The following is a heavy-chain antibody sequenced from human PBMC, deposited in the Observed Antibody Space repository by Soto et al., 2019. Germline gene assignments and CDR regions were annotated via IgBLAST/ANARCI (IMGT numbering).Heavy chain of an antibody. Sequence: QVQLVESGGGVVQPGRSLRLSCAASGFPFTSYGMHWVREGPEKGLEWVAIIAYDGSDKYYADSVKGRFTISRDNSKNPLYLQMNSLRDEDAALYYCLGGQYYFDYRGQGTLVIVSS. J-gene: IGHJ4*02. CDR3: LGGQYYFDY. CDR2: IAYDGSDK. D-gene: IGHD3-10*01. V-gene: IGHV3-30*03. CDR1: GFPFTSYG.